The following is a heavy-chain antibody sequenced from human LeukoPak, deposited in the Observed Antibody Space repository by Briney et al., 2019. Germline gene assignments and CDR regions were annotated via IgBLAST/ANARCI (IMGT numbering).Heavy chain of an antibody. V-gene: IGHV1-69*04. CDR1: GGTFSSYA. J-gene: IGHJ4*02. D-gene: IGHD3-9*01. CDR3: ARTRDWLSNPDY. Sequence: SVKVSCKASGGTFSSYAISWVRQAPGQGLEWMGRIIPILGIAKYAQKFQGRVTITADKSTSTAYMELSSLRSEDTAVYYCARTRDWLSNPDYWGQGTLVTVSS. CDR2: IIPILGIA.